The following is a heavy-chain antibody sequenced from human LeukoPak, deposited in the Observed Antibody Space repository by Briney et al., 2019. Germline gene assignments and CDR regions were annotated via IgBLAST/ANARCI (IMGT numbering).Heavy chain of an antibody. D-gene: IGHD2-2*01. CDR3: ARDKDRYCSSTSCYAFDSSTDY. Sequence: SVKVSCKASGGTFSSYAISWVRQAPGQGLEWMGGIIPIFGTANYAQKFQGRVTITADKSTSTAYMELSSLRSEDTAVYYCARDKDRYCSSTSCYAFDSSTDYWGQGTLVTVSS. CDR1: GGTFSSYA. V-gene: IGHV1-69*06. J-gene: IGHJ4*02. CDR2: IIPIFGTA.